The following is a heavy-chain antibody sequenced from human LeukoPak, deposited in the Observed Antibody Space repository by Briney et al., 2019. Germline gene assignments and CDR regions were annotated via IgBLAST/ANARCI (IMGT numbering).Heavy chain of an antibody. D-gene: IGHD2-2*02. CDR3: ARALMGTYCSSTSCYTADFDY. J-gene: IGHJ4*02. CDR2: INPNSGGT. Sequence: ASVKVSCKASGYTFTGYYMHWVRQAPGQGLEWMGWINPNSGGTNYAQKFQGRVTMTRDTSISTAYMELSRLRSDDTAVYYCARALMGTYCSSTSCYTADFDYWGQGTLVTVSS. CDR1: GYTFTGYY. V-gene: IGHV1-2*02.